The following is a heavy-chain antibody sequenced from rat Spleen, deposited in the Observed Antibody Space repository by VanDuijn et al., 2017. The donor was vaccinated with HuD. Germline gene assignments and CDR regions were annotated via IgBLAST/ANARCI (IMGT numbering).Heavy chain of an antibody. CDR2: ISYSGRT. V-gene: IGHV3-1*01. CDR3: ARDNSGYWYFDF. CDR1: GYSITSNY. J-gene: IGHJ1*01. D-gene: IGHD1-10*01. Sequence: EVQLQESGPGLVKPSQSLSLTCSVTGYSITSNYWGWIRKFPGNKMEWMGYISYSGRTSYNPSLKSRISITRDTSKNQYFLQLNSVTTEDTATYYCARDNSGYWYFDFWGPGTMVTVSS.